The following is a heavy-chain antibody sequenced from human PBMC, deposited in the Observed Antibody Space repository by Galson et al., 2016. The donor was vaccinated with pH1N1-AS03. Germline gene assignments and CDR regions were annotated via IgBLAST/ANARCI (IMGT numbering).Heavy chain of an antibody. J-gene: IGHJ1*01. V-gene: IGHV3-23*01. CDR2: ISGSGGGT. Sequence: SLRLSCAASGFTVTSFGMNWVRQAPGKGLEWVSGISGSGGGTHYADSVKGRFTISRDISKNTLYLQMNSLRAEDTAVYSCVTDIVVRPDAIQPEYVQHWGQGTLVTVSS. D-gene: IGHD2-2*01. CDR3: VTDIVVRPDAIQPEYVQH. CDR1: GFTVTSFG.